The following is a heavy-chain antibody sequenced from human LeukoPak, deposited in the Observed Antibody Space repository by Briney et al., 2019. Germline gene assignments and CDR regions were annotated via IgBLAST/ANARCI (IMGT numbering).Heavy chain of an antibody. V-gene: IGHV3-15*01. CDR3: TTETNYYDSSGYYYNFDY. CDR1: GFTFSNAC. D-gene: IGHD3-22*01. Sequence: GGSLRLSCAASGFTFSNACMSWVRQAPGTGLEWVGRIKSKTDGGTTDYAAPVKGRFTISRDDSKNTLYLQMNSLKTEDTAVYYCTTETNYYDSSGYYYNFDYWGQGTLVTVSS. CDR2: IKSKTDGGTT. J-gene: IGHJ4*02.